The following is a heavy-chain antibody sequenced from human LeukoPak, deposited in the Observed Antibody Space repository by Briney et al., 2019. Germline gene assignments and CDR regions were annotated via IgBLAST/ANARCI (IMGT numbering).Heavy chain of an antibody. Sequence: TSVKVSCKASEFTFTSSAMQWVRQTRGQRLEWIGWIVVGSGNTNYAQKFQERVTITRDMSTSTAYMELSSLRSEDTAVYYCAAAHYYDILTGHYYYYGMDVWGQGTTVTVSS. V-gene: IGHV1-58*02. CDR3: AAAHYYDILTGHYYYYGMDV. D-gene: IGHD3-9*01. CDR2: IVVGSGNT. CDR1: EFTFTSSA. J-gene: IGHJ6*02.